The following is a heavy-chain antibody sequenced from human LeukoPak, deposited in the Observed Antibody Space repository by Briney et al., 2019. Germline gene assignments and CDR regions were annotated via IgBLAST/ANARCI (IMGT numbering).Heavy chain of an antibody. V-gene: IGHV5-51*01. J-gene: IGHJ6*02. CDR2: IYPGDSDT. D-gene: IGHD5-12*01. Sequence: GESLKISCKGSGYSFTSCWIGWVRQMPGKGLEWMGIIYPGDSDTRYSPSFQGQVTISADKSISTAYLQWSSLKASDTAMYYCARLLWLRYYYYGMDVWGQGTTVTVSS. CDR3: ARLLWLRYYYYGMDV. CDR1: GYSFTSCW.